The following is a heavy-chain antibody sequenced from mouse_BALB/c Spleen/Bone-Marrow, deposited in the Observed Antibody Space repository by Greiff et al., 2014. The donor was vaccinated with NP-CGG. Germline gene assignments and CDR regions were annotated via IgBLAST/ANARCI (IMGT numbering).Heavy chain of an antibody. V-gene: IGHV1-80*01. CDR3: ARGGISIDY. J-gene: IGHJ2*01. CDR2: IYPGDDDT. CDR1: GYAFSIYW. Sequence: DQLQQSGAELVRPGSSVKISCKASGYAFSIYWMNWVKQRPGQGLEWIGQIYPGDDDTDYNGKFKGKATLTADRSSSTAYMQLNSLTSEDSAVYFCARGGISIDYWGQGTTLTVSS.